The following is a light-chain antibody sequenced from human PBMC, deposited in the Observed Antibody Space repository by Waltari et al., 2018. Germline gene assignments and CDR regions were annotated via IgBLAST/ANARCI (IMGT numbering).Light chain of an antibody. J-gene: IGLJ1*01. CDR2: DVS. Sequence: QSALTQPASVSGSPGQSITISCTGTSSDVGGYNYVSWYQHHPGKAPKVKSYDVSKRPSGVSNRFPGSKSGNTASLTISGLQAEDEADYYCSSYTSSSTSLYVFGTGTKVTVL. V-gene: IGLV2-14*03. CDR1: SSDVGGYNY. CDR3: SSYTSSSTSLYV.